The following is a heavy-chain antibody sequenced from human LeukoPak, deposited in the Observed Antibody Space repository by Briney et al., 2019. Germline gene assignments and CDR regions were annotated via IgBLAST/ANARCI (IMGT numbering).Heavy chain of an antibody. CDR1: GFTFDDYA. CDR2: ISWNSGNI. V-gene: IGHV3-9*01. D-gene: IGHD2-2*02. Sequence: GRSLRLSCAASGFTFDDYAMHWVRQAPGKGLEWVSGISWNSGNIGYADSVKGRFTISRDNAKNSLYLQMNSLRAEDTALYYCAKGEELGYCSSTSCYTNWFDPWGQGTLVTVSS. CDR3: AKGEELGYCSSTSCYTNWFDP. J-gene: IGHJ5*02.